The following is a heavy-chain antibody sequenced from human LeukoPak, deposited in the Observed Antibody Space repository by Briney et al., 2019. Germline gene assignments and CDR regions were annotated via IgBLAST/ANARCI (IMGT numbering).Heavy chain of an antibody. J-gene: IGHJ4*02. CDR3: VKVYPTLTTSSVLGS. Sequence: GGSLRLSCAASGFIFSNYAIHWVRQAPGKGLEWVAAISYDGYTQHYAGPVKGRFTISRDNSKNTVYLQISTLRTEDSAVYYCVKVYPTLTTSSVLGSWGQGTLVTVSS. CDR2: ISYDGYTQ. CDR1: GFIFSNYA. D-gene: IGHD4-17*01. V-gene: IGHV3-30*18.